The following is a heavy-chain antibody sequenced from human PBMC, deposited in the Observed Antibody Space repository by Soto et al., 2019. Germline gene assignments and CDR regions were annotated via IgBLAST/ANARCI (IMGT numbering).Heavy chain of an antibody. V-gene: IGHV4-39*02. Sequence: SETLSLTCTVSGDSISTRSNYWAWIRQPPGKGLEWIGSIYYTGGTYYNPSLKSRVTLFLDTSKNQFSLNLSSVTAADTTVYYCAREGPPIRAHNPPEYFQHWGQGTPVTVSS. J-gene: IGHJ1*01. CDR3: AREGPPIRAHNPPEYFQH. CDR1: GDSISTRSNY. CDR2: IYYTGGT.